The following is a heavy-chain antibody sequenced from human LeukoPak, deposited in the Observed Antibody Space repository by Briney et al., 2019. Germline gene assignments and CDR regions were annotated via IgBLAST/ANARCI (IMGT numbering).Heavy chain of an antibody. CDR1: EFTFSSHS. CDR2: ISGSSSYI. J-gene: IGHJ4*02. V-gene: IGHV3-21*01. Sequence: PGGSLRLSCVVSEFTFSSHSMHWVRQAPGKGLEWVSSISGSSSYIFYADSVKGRFTVSRDNAKNSLYLQMNSLGVEDTAVYYCANWAGYDSSGYYFTGPFDYWAREPWSPSPQ. CDR3: ANWAGYDSSGYYFTGPFDY. D-gene: IGHD3-22*01.